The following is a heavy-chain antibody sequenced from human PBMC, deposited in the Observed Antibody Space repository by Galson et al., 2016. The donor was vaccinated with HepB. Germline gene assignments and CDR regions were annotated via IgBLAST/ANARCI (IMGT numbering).Heavy chain of an antibody. CDR1: GFTFSSYG. D-gene: IGHD1-1*01. J-gene: IGHJ6*02. V-gene: IGHV3-30*18. CDR3: AKDVWRGSGTDYYGMDV. CDR2: ISYDGSDK. Sequence: SLRLSCAAYGFTFSSYGMHWVRQAPGKGLEWVAVISYDGSDKYYADSVKGRFTISRDNSKNTLYLQMSSLRAEDPAVYYCAKDVWRGSGTDYYGMDVWGQGTTVTVSS.